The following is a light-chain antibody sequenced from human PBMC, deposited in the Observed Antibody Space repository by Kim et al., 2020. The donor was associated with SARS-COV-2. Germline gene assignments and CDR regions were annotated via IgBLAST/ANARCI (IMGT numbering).Light chain of an antibody. CDR2: DVS. CDR3: SSYTSSNTYV. CDR1: SSDVGGYNY. Sequence: GQSITISCTGTSSDVGGYNYVSWYQQHPVKAPNLMIYDVSNRPSGVSSRFSGSKSGNTASLTISGLQAEDEADYYCSSYTSSNTYVFGTGTKVTVL. J-gene: IGLJ1*01. V-gene: IGLV2-14*03.